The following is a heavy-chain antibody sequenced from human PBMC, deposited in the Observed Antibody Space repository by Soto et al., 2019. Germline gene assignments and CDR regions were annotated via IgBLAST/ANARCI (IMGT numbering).Heavy chain of an antibody. CDR3: AKEMVVAARVTSDAFDI. V-gene: IGHV3-30*18. CDR1: GFTFSSYG. J-gene: IGHJ3*02. CDR2: ISYAGSNK. Sequence: QVQLVESGGRVVQPGRSLRLSCAASGFTFSSYGMHWVRQAPGKGLEWVALISYAGSNKNYADSVKGRFTISRDNSQNTMFPQMNSLRAEETAVYYCAKEMVVAARVTSDAFDIWGKGRMVTVSS. D-gene: IGHD2-15*01.